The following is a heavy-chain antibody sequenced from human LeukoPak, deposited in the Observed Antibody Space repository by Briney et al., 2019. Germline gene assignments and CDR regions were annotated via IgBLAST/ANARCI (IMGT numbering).Heavy chain of an antibody. CDR2: MSNDGSNR. J-gene: IGHJ5*02. CDR1: GFTFSSYP. CDR3: ARDFGRDGYNYGGKNWFDP. D-gene: IGHD5-24*01. Sequence: GRSLRLSCAASGFTFSSYPMQWVRQAPGKGLEWVAVMSNDGSNRYYADSVKGRFTISRDNSKNTLYLQMNSLRAEDTALYYCARDFGRDGYNYGGKNWFDPWGQGTLVTVSS. V-gene: IGHV3-30-3*01.